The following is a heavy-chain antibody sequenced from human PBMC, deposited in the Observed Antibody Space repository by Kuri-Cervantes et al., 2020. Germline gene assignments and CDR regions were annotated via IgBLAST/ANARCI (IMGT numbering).Heavy chain of an antibody. V-gene: IGHV1-24*01. CDR1: GYTLTELS. CDR2: FDPEDGET. J-gene: IGHJ6*02. Sequence: ASVKVSCKVSGYTLTELSMHWVRQAPGKGLEWMGGFDPEDGETIYAQKFQGRVTMTEDTSTDTAYMELSSLRSEDTAVYYCATVGGYCSGGSCYSTQYYYYGMDVWGQGTTVTVSS. D-gene: IGHD2-15*01. CDR3: ATVGGYCSGGSCYSTQYYYYGMDV.